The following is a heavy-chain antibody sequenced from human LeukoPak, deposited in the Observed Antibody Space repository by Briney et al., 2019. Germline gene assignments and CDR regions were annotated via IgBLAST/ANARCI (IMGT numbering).Heavy chain of an antibody. J-gene: IGHJ3*02. D-gene: IGHD2-15*01. CDR2: IKQDGSEK. CDR1: EFTFSTYW. CDR3: ARHRSGGSQDDAFDI. Sequence: GSLRLSCAASEFTFSTYWMTWVRPAPGKGLEWVADIKQDGSEKYYVDSVKGRFTISRQNAKKSLFLQMNSLRAEDTAVYYCARHRSGGSQDDAFDIWGQGTLVTVSS. V-gene: IGHV3-7*01.